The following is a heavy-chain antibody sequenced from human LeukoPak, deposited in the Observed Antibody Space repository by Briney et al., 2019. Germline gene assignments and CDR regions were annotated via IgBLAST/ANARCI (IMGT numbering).Heavy chain of an antibody. Sequence: PGRSLRLSCAASGFTFSSSAMSWVRQAPGKGLEWVSSISGSGDSTYYADSVKGRFTISRDNSKNTLYLQMNSLRAEDTAVYYCAKCSGGSCYDAFDIWGQGTMVTVSS. CDR1: GFTFSSSA. D-gene: IGHD2-15*01. J-gene: IGHJ3*02. CDR3: AKCSGGSCYDAFDI. V-gene: IGHV3-23*01. CDR2: ISGSGDST.